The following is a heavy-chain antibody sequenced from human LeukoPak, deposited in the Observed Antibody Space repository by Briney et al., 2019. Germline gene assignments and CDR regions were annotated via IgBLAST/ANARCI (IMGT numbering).Heavy chain of an antibody. J-gene: IGHJ4*02. CDR1: GYKFTSYW. CDR2: IYPDDSDI. Sequence: GESLKISCKGSGYKFTSYWIAWVRQMPGKGLEWMGIIYPDDSDIRYSPSFQGQVTISADNSITTAYLQWSSLKASDTAIYYCARRGGTAADLLDLDFWGQGTLVTVSS. V-gene: IGHV5-51*01. CDR3: ARRGGTAADLLDLDF. D-gene: IGHD6-13*01.